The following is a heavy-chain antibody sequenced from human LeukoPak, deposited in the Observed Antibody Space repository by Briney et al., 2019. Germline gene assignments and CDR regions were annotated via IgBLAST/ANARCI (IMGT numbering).Heavy chain of an antibody. V-gene: IGHV4-61*09. CDR3: ARVPALVYYGSGSPRPYMDV. Sequence: PSQTLSLTCTVSGGSISSGNYDWSWIRQPAGKGLEWIGHIYTSGSTNYNPSLRSRVTISIDTSKNQFSLKLSSVTAADTAVYYCARVPALVYYGSGSPRPYMDVWGKGTTVTVSS. CDR2: IYTSGST. J-gene: IGHJ6*03. D-gene: IGHD3-10*01. CDR1: GGSISSGNYD.